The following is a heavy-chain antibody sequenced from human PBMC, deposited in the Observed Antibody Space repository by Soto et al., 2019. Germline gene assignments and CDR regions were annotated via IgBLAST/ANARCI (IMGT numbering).Heavy chain of an antibody. J-gene: IGHJ4*02. V-gene: IGHV3-30*18. Sequence: QVQLVESGGGVVQPGRSLRLSCAASGFTFSSYGMHWVRQAPGKGLEWVAVISYDGSNKYYADSVKGRFTISRDNSKNTLYLQMNSLRAEDTAVYYCAKVPSGSYPPFDYWGQGTLVTVSS. CDR2: ISYDGSNK. CDR1: GFTFSSYG. CDR3: AKVPSGSYPPFDY. D-gene: IGHD1-26*01.